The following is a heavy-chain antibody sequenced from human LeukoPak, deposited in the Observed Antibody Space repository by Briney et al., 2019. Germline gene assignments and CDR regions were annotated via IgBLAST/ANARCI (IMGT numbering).Heavy chain of an antibody. Sequence: PSETLSLTCTVSGGSISSYYWSWIRQPPGKGLEWIGYIYYSGSTNYNPSLKSRVTISVDTSKNQFSLKLSSVTAADTAVYYCASGDILTGYYYFDYWGQGILVTVSS. D-gene: IGHD3-9*01. CDR1: GGSISSYY. V-gene: IGHV4-59*01. CDR3: ASGDILTGYYYFDY. CDR2: IYYSGST. J-gene: IGHJ4*02.